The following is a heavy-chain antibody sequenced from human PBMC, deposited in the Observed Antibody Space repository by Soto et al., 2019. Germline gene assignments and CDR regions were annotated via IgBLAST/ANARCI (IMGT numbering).Heavy chain of an antibody. D-gene: IGHD5-12*01. CDR2: ISIGGDKT. CDR3: AKWDGYGDH. V-gene: IGHV3-23*01. J-gene: IGHJ5*02. Sequence: LRLSCAASGFTVSSNSFTWVRQSPGKGLEYVSGISIGGDKTWHADSVKGRFTVSRDNSKNTVYLQMNSLRVDDTAVYYCAKWDGYGDHWGQGTLVTVSS. CDR1: GFTVSSNS.